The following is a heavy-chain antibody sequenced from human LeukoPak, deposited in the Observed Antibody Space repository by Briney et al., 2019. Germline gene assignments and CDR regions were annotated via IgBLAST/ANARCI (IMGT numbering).Heavy chain of an antibody. J-gene: IGHJ4*02. D-gene: IGHD1-7*01. V-gene: IGHV3-53*01. Sequence: PGGSLRLSCAASGFTVSSAYMTWVRQAPGKGLEWVSCIDATSSTNYEDSVRGRFTLSRDNSKNTLYLRMSGLRAEDTAVYYCARGGNWNYGSDFDYWGQGTLVTVSS. CDR3: ARGGNWNYGSDFDY. CDR2: IDATSST. CDR1: GFTVSSAY.